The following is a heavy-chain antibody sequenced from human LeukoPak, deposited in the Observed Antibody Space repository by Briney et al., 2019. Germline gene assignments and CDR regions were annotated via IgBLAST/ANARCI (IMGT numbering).Heavy chain of an antibody. V-gene: IGHV3-30*03. Sequence: PGRSLRLSCAASGFTFSNYGMHWVRQAPGKGLEWVALISYDGSNKYYADSVKGRFIISRDNSKNTLYLQMNSLRAEDTAVYYCARTRTLPIAGGFNTWGQRSLVTVSS. J-gene: IGHJ5*02. D-gene: IGHD3-16*01. CDR1: GFTFSNYG. CDR2: ISYDGSNK. CDR3: ARTRTLPIAGGFNT.